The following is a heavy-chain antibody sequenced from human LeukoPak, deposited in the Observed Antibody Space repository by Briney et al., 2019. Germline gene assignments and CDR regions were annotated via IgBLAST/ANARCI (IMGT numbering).Heavy chain of an antibody. J-gene: IGHJ6*03. D-gene: IGHD3-10*01. CDR2: INTNTGNP. V-gene: IGHV7-4-1*02. Sequence: ASVTVSCKASGYTFTNYGMNWVRQAPGQGLEWMGWINTNTGNPTYAQGFTGRFVFSLVTSVSTAYLQISSLKAEDTGVYYCAREGYYGSGNSYYYYMDVWGKGTTVTVSS. CDR3: AREGYYGSGNSYYYYMDV. CDR1: GYTFTNYG.